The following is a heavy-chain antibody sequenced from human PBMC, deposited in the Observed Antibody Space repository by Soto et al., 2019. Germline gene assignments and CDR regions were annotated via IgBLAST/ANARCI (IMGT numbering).Heavy chain of an antibody. CDR2: IYWDDDK. Sequence: QITLKESGPTLVKPTQTLTLTCTFSGFSLSTSGVGVGWIRQPPGKALEWLALIYWDDDKRYSPSLKSRLTITKDTSKNQVVLTMTNMDPVDTATYYCAHLTYEYSYGRPHYWGQGTLVTVSS. CDR3: AHLTYEYSYGRPHY. J-gene: IGHJ4*02. D-gene: IGHD5-18*01. CDR1: GFSLSTSGVG. V-gene: IGHV2-5*02.